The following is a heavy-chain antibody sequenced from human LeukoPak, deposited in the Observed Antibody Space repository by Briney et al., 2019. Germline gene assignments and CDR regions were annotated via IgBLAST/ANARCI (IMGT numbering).Heavy chain of an antibody. J-gene: IGHJ4*02. CDR3: ARLDDSSGYYFEDY. D-gene: IGHD3-22*01. V-gene: IGHV4-39*02. Sequence: SETLSLTCSVSGGSISSSSYYWGWIRQPPGKELEWLGSIYYSGSNYYNPSLKSRVTISVDTSKHHFSLKLSSVTAADTAVYYCARLDDSSGYYFEDYWGQGTLVTVSS. CDR2: IYYSGSN. CDR1: GGSISSSSYY.